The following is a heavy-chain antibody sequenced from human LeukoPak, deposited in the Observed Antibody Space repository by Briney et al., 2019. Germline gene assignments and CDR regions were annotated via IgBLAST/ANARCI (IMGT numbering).Heavy chain of an antibody. J-gene: IGHJ5*02. CDR1: GASISSYY. D-gene: IGHD3-16*01. CDR3: ARGGRNWFDP. V-gene: IGHV4-59*01. CDR2: IYYTGST. Sequence: SQTLSLTCTVSGASISSYYWSWIRQPPGKGLEWIGFIYYTGSTNHNPSLKSRLTISVDTSENQFSLKLSSVTAADTAVYYCARGGRNWFDPWGQGTLVTVSS.